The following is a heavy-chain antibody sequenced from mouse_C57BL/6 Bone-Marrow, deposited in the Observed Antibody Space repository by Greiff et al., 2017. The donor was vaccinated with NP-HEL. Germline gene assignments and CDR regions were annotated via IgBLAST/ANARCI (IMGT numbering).Heavy chain of an antibody. J-gene: IGHJ2*01. D-gene: IGHD2-12*01. V-gene: IGHV5-4*01. CDR3: ARVSYYNHY. CDR2: ISDGGSYT. CDR1: GFTFSSYA. Sequence: EVQVVESGGGLVKPGGSLKLSCAASGFTFSSYAMSWVRQTPEKRLEWVATISDGGSYTYYPDNVKGRFTISRDNAKNNLYLQMSHLKSEDTSMYYCARVSYYNHYWGQGTTLTVSS.